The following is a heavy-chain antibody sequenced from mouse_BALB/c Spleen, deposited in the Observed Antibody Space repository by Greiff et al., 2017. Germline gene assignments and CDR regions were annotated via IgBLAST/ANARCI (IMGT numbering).Heavy chain of an antibody. CDR3: ARERGEAMDY. V-gene: IGHV5-6-5*01. CDR2: ISSGGST. CDR1: GFTFSSYA. Sequence: EVQRVESGGGLVKTGGSLKLSCAASGFTFSSYAMSWVRQTPEKRLEWVASISSGGSTYYPDSVKGRFTISRDNARNILYLQMSSLRSEDTAMYYCARERGEAMDYWGQGTSVTVSS. J-gene: IGHJ4*01.